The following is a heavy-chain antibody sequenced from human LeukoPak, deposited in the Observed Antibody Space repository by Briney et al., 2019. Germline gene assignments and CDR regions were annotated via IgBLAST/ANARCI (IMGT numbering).Heavy chain of an antibody. D-gene: IGHD3-22*01. V-gene: IGHV3-43*01. J-gene: IGHJ4*02. CDR2: ISWDGGST. Sequence: PGGSLRLSCAASGFAFDDYTMHWVRQAPGKGLEWVSLISWDGGSTYYADSVKGRFTISRDNSKNSLYLQMNSLRTEDTALYYCAKDNIDYYDSSGYFDYWGQGTLVTVSS. CDR3: AKDNIDYYDSSGYFDY. CDR1: GFAFDDYT.